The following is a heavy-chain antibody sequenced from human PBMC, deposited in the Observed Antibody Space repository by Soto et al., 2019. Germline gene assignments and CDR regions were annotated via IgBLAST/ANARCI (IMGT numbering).Heavy chain of an antibody. J-gene: IGHJ6*02. CDR2: INGDGASL. CDR1: GFIFSSFW. V-gene: IGHV3-74*03. CDR3: AREGSLGLDV. D-gene: IGHD3-10*01. Sequence: EVRLEESGGGFVQPGGSLRVCCSGSGFIFSSFWITWVRQGQGKGLEWVSRINGDGASLAYAASVKGRFSISRDKVKNTLHRQMNSLGADYTAVYFCAREGSLGLDVWGRGTTVTVSS.